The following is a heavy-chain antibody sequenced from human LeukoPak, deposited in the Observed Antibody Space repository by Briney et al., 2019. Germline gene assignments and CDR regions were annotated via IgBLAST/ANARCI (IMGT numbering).Heavy chain of an antibody. CDR2: IYTSGST. Sequence: SETLSLTCTVSGGSISSYYWSWIRQPAGKGLEWIGRIYTSGSTNYNPSLKSRVTMSVDTSKNQFSLKLRSVTAADTAVYYCARGRGYYDSSGYLLDYWGQGTLVTVSS. CDR1: GGSISSYY. CDR3: ARGRGYYDSSGYLLDY. D-gene: IGHD3-22*01. J-gene: IGHJ4*02. V-gene: IGHV4-4*07.